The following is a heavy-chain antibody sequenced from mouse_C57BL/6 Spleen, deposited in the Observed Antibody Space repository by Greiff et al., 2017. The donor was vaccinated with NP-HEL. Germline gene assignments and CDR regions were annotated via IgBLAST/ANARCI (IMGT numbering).Heavy chain of an antibody. J-gene: IGHJ4*01. CDR3: ARSLLPHYYAMDD. CDR2: IYPSDSET. Sequence: VQLQQPGAELVRPGSSVKLSCKASGYTFTSYWMDWVKQRPGQGLEWIGNIYPSDSETHYNQKFKDKATLTVDKSSSTAYMQLSSLTSEDSAVYYCARSLLPHYYAMDDWGQGTSVTVSS. V-gene: IGHV1-61*01. CDR1: GYTFTSYW. D-gene: IGHD1-1*01.